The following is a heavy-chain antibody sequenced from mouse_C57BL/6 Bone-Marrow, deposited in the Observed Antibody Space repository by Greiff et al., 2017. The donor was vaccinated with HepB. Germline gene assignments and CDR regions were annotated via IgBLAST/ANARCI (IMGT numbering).Heavy chain of an antibody. J-gene: IGHJ4*01. D-gene: IGHD3-1*01. CDR2: IDPETGGT. CDR1: GYTFTDYE. V-gene: IGHV1-15*01. CDR3: SHRAAMDY. Sequence: VQLQQSGAELVRPGASVTLSCKASGYTFTDYEMHWVKQTPVHGLEWIGAIDPETGGTAYNQKFKGKAILTADKSSSTAYMELRSLTSEDSAVYYCSHRAAMDYWGQGTSVTVSS.